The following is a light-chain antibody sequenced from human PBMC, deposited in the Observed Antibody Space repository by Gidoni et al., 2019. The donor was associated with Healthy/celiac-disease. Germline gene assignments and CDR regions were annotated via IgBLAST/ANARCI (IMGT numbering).Light chain of an antibody. CDR2: AAS. CDR3: QQSYSTPFT. J-gene: IGKJ3*01. V-gene: IGKV1-39*01. CDR1: QSISSY. Sequence: DIQMTQSPSSLSASVGDRVTITCRASQSISSYLNWYQQKPGKAPKLLINAASSLQSGVPSRFSGSGSGTDFTLTISSLQPEDFATYYCQQSYSTPFTFGPKTKVDIK.